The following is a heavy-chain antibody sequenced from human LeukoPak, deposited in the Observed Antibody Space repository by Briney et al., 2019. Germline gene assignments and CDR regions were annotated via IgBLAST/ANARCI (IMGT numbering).Heavy chain of an antibody. CDR3: ARWDYYTRGYFDY. CDR1: GGSLSNYY. D-gene: IGHD2-8*02. V-gene: IGHV4-59*01. J-gene: IGHJ4*02. CDR2: IYYTGST. Sequence: SETLTLTYTVSGGSLSNYYWSWIRQPPGQGLEWIGYIYYTGSTHYNPSLKSRVTISLDTSKNQFSLRLTSVTAADSAMYYCARWDYYTRGYFDYWGQGTLVTVSS.